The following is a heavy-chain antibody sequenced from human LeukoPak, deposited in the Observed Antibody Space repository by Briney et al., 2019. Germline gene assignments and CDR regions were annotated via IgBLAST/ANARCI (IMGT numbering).Heavy chain of an antibody. CDR1: GFTFDDHG. D-gene: IGHD5-18*01. Sequence: GGSLRLSCAASGFTFDDHGMNWVRQAPGKGLEWVSGINWNGGSTFYADSVRGRFTISRDNAKNALYLQMNSLTAEDTALYHCARDRSYGSFDFWGQGTLVTVPS. CDR2: INWNGGST. V-gene: IGHV3-20*01. CDR3: ARDRSYGSFDF. J-gene: IGHJ4*02.